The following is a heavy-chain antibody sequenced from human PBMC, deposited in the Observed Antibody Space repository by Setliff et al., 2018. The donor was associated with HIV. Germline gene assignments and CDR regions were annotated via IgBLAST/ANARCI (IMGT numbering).Heavy chain of an antibody. D-gene: IGHD2-2*01. CDR3: ARWSCGRATCYDSPYNWFDP. J-gene: IGHJ5*02. Sequence: SVKVSCKASGGTFSSYAISWVRQAPGQGLEWMGGIIPIFGTANYAQKFQGRVTMTTDTSTSTTYMELTSLRSDDTAVYYCARWSCGRATCYDSPYNWFDPWGQGTLVTVSS. V-gene: IGHV1-69*05. CDR2: IIPIFGTA. CDR1: GGTFSSYA.